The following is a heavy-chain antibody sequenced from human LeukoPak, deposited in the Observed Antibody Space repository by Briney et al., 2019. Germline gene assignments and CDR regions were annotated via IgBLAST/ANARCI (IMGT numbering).Heavy chain of an antibody. CDR3: ATEYCASSSCRLDS. Sequence: PSETLSLTCTVSGGSISSSSYYWSWIRQSPGKGPEWIGYIYNSGSTNYNPSLKSRVTISLDTSKKQFSLKLTSVTAADTAIYYCATEYCASSSCRLDSWGQGTLVTVSS. J-gene: IGHJ4*02. V-gene: IGHV4-61*01. D-gene: IGHD2-2*01. CDR2: IYNSGST. CDR1: GGSISSSSYY.